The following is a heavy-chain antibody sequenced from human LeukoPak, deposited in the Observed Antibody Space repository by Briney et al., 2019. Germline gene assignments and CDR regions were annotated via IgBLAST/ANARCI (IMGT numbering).Heavy chain of an antibody. Sequence: PSETLSLTCTVSGGSISSGDYYWSWIRQPPGKGLEWIGYIYYSGSTNYNPSLKSRVTISVDTSKNQFSLKLSSVTAADTAVYYCAKDRIGSSSSHFDYWGQGTLVTVSS. CDR3: AKDRIGSSSSHFDY. CDR2: IYYSGST. CDR1: GGSISSGDYY. D-gene: IGHD6-13*01. J-gene: IGHJ4*02. V-gene: IGHV4-61*08.